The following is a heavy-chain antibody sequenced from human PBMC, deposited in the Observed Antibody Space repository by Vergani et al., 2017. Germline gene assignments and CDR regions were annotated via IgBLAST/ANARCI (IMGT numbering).Heavy chain of an antibody. CDR1: GFTFSNSA. J-gene: IGHJ4*01. CDR2: ISGPGLST. D-gene: IGHD2/OR15-2a*01. V-gene: IGHV3-23*01. Sequence: EVHLLESGGGLVQSGGSLRLSCAASGFTFSNSAVSWVRQAPGRGLAWVSSISGPGLSTYYAGSVKGRFPNSRDNSKNTVFLQMHSLRAEDTAIYYCVKEKIDLGSYFFDSWGHGILVTVSS. CDR3: VKEKIDLGSYFFDS.